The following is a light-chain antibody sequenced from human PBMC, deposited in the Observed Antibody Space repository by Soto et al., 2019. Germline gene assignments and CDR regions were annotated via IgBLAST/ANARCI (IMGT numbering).Light chain of an antibody. CDR1: SSNIGTNY. J-gene: IGLJ2*01. Sequence: QSVLTQPPSASGTPGQRVTISCSGSSSNIGTNYVSWYQQLPGTAPQLLIYRNYQRPSGVPDRFSGSTDGSSNSASLTISGLQTEDEADYYCQSYDSSFVLFGGGTKVTVL. V-gene: IGLV1-47*01. CDR3: QSYDSSFVL. CDR2: RNY.